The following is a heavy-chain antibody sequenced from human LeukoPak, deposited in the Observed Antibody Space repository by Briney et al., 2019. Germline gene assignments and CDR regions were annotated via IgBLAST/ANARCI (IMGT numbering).Heavy chain of an antibody. D-gene: IGHD6-13*01. CDR1: GYTFTSYD. V-gene: IGHV1-46*04. J-gene: IGHJ4*02. Sequence: GASVKVSCKASGYTFTSYDLHWVRQAPGQGLEWMGLINPSGGSTSYAQKLQGRVTMTRDTSTSTVYMELSSLRSEDTAVYYCARDRRSSFDYWGQGTLVTVSS. CDR2: INPSGGST. CDR3: ARDRRSSFDY.